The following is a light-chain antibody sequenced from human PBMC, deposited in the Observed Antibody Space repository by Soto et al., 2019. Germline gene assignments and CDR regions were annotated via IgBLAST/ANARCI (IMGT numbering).Light chain of an antibody. CDR1: QSLLQSHGNNY. CDR2: WGS. J-gene: IGKJ5*01. V-gene: IGKV2-28*01. CDR3: MQGKQTPLT. Sequence: DIVMTQSPLSPPVTPGEPASISCRSSQSLLQSHGNNYLDWYVQKPGQSPQLLIYWGSNRASGVPDRFSGSGSGTDFTLKISRVEAEDVGVYYCMQGKQTPLTFGQGTRLEIK.